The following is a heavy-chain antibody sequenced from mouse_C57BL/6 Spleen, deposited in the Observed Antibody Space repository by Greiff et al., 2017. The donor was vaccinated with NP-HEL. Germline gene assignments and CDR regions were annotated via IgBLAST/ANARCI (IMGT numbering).Heavy chain of an antibody. CDR1: GYTFTDYE. CDR3: TRRDYAMDY. Sequence: QVQLKQSGAELVRPGASVTLSCKASGYTFTDYEMHWVKQTPVHGLEWIGAIDPETGGTAYNQKFKGKAMLTADKSSSTAYMELRSLTSEDSAVYYCTRRDYAMDYWGQGTSVTVSS. V-gene: IGHV1-15*01. CDR2: IDPETGGT. J-gene: IGHJ4*01.